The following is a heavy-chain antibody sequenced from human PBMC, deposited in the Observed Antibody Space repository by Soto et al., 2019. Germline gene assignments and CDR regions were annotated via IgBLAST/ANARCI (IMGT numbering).Heavy chain of an antibody. CDR1: GFTFGDSY. D-gene: IGHD2-15*01. V-gene: IGHV3-11*06. CDR2: ISPGSRYP. CDR3: VRGGGGGLFDP. J-gene: IGHJ5*02. Sequence: GGSLRLSCAGSGFTFGDSYMSWIRQARGKGLEWLSYISPGSRYPAYADSVKGRFTISRDNAKRSLYLQMMSLTAEDTAIYYCVRGGGGGLFDPWGQGTMVTVSS.